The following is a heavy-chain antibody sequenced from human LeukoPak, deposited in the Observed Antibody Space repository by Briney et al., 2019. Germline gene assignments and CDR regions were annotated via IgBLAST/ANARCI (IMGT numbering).Heavy chain of an antibody. CDR2: IKPDGSEK. Sequence: GGSLRLSCAASGFTFSTYWMTWVRQAPGKGLERVATIKPDGSEKWYVDSVKGRFTISRDNAKNSLYLQMNSLRVEDTAVYYCARGGYRQKEFWGQGTLVTVSS. J-gene: IGHJ4*02. V-gene: IGHV3-7*01. CDR1: GFTFSTYW. CDR3: ARGGYRQKEF. D-gene: IGHD2-15*01.